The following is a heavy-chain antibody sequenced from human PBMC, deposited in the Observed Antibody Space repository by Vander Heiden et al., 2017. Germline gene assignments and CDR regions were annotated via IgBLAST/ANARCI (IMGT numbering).Heavy chain of an antibody. CDR1: GGSISSSTYY. D-gene: IGHD3-10*02. V-gene: IGHV4-39*01. CDR3: ARHRIGTMLAF. Sequence: QLQLQESGPGLVKPSETLSPTCTVSGGSISSSTYYWGWIRQPPGKGLEWIGTIDYSGSTYYNPSLKSRVTISVDTSNSQLSLKLSSVTAADTTTYYCARHRIGTMLAFWGQGTLVTVSS. CDR2: IDYSGST. J-gene: IGHJ4*02.